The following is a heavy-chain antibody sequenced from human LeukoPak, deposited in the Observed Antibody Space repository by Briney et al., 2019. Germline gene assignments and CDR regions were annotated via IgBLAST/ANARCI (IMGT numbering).Heavy chain of an antibody. J-gene: IGHJ6*02. CDR2: IIWGGST. D-gene: IGHD6-13*01. CDR3: ARDYSSSWYAGYYYYGMDV. Sequence: GGCLRLSCAASGFTVSSNYMSWVRQAPGKGLEWVSVIIWGGSTYYADSVKGRFTISRDNSKNTLYLQMNSLRAEDTAVYYCARDYSSSWYAGYYYYGMDVWGQGTTVTVSS. V-gene: IGHV3-53*01. CDR1: GFTVSSNY.